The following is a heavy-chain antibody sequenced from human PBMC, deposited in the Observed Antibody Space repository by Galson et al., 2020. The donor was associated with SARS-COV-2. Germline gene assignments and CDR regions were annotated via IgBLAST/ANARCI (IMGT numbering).Heavy chain of an antibody. CDR3: ARGTRDITMIVVVMTAVSCHFDL. D-gene: IGHD3-22*01. Sequence: SQASETLSLTCAVYGRSFSDYYWSWIRQPPGRGLEWIGEVNHRGSTSYNPSLESRVRISLDASKKQFSLKLSSVTAADSGVYYCARGTRDITMIVVVMTAVSCHFDLWVQGSLVTVSS. J-gene: IGHJ4*02. CDR2: VNHRGST. CDR1: GRSFSDYY. V-gene: IGHV4-34*01.